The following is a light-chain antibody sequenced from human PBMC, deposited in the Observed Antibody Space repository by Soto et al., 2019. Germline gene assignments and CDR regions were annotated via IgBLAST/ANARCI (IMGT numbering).Light chain of an antibody. CDR2: LNSDGSH. CDR3: QTWGSGVVV. CDR1: SGHSNYA. J-gene: IGLJ2*01. Sequence: QLVLTQSPSASASLGASVKLTCTLSSGHSNYAIAWHQQQSEKGPRYLMKLNSDGSHSKGDGIPDRFSGSSSVAERYLTISCILSEDEADYCCQTWGSGVVVFGGGTELTVL. V-gene: IGLV4-69*01.